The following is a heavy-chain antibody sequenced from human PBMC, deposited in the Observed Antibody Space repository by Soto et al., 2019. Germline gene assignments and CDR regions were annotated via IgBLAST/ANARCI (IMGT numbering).Heavy chain of an antibody. J-gene: IGHJ4*02. D-gene: IGHD6-19*01. CDR3: ARSYNSAWYLLDY. CDR2: IWYDGGNK. CDR1: GFTFGSHG. V-gene: IGHV3-33*01. Sequence: GGSLRLSCTASGFTFGSHGMHWVRQAPGKGLEWVSLIWYDGGNKYYADSVKGRFTISRDNSKNTLYLQMNSLRAEDTAVYYCARSYNSAWYLLDYWGQGTLVTVSS.